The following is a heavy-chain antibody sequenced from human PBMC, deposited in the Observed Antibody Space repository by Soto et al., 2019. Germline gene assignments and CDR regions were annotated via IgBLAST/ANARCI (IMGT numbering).Heavy chain of an antibody. V-gene: IGHV1-2*06. CDR3: ARDGMGVDV. CDR2: INPNSGVT. D-gene: IGHD1-20*01. Sequence: ASVKVSCRASGYIFIGYYMHWVRQAPGQGPEWMGRINPNSGVTNYAQKFQGRVTMTGDTSISTAYMELSRLRSDDTAVYYCARDGMGVDVWGQGTTVTVSS. J-gene: IGHJ6*02. CDR1: GYIFIGYY.